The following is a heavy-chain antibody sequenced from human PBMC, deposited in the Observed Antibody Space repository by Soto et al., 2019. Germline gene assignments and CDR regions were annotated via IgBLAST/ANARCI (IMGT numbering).Heavy chain of an antibody. CDR3: ARDLGLAVAPLNYYYYGMDV. Sequence: QVQLVQSGAEVKKPGASVKVSCKASGYTFTGYYMHWVRQAPGQGLEWMGWINPNSGGTNYAQKLQGWVTTTRDTSISTAYMELSRLRSDDTAVYYCARDLGLAVAPLNYYYYGMDVWGQGTTVTVSS. CDR1: GYTFTGYY. D-gene: IGHD6-19*01. V-gene: IGHV1-2*04. CDR2: INPNSGGT. J-gene: IGHJ6*02.